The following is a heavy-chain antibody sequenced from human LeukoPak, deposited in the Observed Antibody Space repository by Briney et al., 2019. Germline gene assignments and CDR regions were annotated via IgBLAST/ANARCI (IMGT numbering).Heavy chain of an antibody. V-gene: IGHV4-59*08. CDR3: ARHPTADYGETYYFDY. D-gene: IGHD4-17*01. Sequence: SETLSLTCTVSGGSISSYYWSWIRQPPGKGLEWIGYIYYSGSTNYNPSLKSRVTISVDTSKNQFSLKLSSVTAADTAVYYCARHPTADYGETYYFDYWGQGTLVTVSS. CDR2: IYYSGST. J-gene: IGHJ4*02. CDR1: GGSISSYY.